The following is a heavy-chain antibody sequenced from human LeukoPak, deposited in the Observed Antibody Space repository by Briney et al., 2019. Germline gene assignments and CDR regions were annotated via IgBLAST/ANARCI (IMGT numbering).Heavy chain of an antibody. D-gene: IGHD4-17*01. CDR2: INHSGYT. J-gene: IGHJ4*02. V-gene: IGHV4-34*01. CDR1: GVSFDDYY. CDR3: TRMTTGHDY. Sequence: SETLSLTCAVSGVSFDDYYWAWVRQTPGKGLEWIGEINHSGYTNDSPSLKSRVTLSIHTSRRQFSLNLRSVTVADAGTYYCTRMTTGHDYWGQGTLVTVSS.